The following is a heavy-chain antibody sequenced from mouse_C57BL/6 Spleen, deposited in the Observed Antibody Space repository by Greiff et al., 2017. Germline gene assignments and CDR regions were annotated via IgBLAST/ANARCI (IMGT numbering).Heavy chain of an antibody. J-gene: IGHJ1*03. CDR2: IDPNSGGT. CDR3: ARDYYGSSYWYFDV. D-gene: IGHD1-1*01. CDR1: GYTFTSYW. Sequence: VQLQQPGAELVKPGASVKLSCKASGYTFTSYWMHWVKQRPGRGLEWIGRIDPNSGGTNYNEKFKSKATLTVDKPSSTAYMQLNSLTSEDSAVYYGARDYYGSSYWYFDVWGTGTTVTVSS. V-gene: IGHV1-72*01.